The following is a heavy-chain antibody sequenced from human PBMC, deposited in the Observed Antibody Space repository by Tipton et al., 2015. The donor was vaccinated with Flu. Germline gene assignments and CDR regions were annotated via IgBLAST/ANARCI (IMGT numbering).Heavy chain of an antibody. CDR3: AREWGDAFDI. J-gene: IGHJ3*02. CDR2: IYYSGSI. V-gene: IGHV4-59*11. CDR1: GGSISSHY. Sequence: LRLSCTVSGGSISSHYWSWIRQPPGKGLEWIGYIYYSGSISYNPPLKSRVTISVDTSKNQFSLKLSSVTAADTAVYYCAREWGDAFDIWGQGTMVTVSS. D-gene: IGHD3-16*01.